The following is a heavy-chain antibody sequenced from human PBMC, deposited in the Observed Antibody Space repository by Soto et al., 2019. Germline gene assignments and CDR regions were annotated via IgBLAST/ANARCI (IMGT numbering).Heavy chain of an antibody. CDR1: GGSISSYY. CDR3: ASLYGSGSYYNGMDV. D-gene: IGHD3-10*01. V-gene: IGHV4-4*07. Sequence: SETLSLTCTVSGGSISSYYWSWIRQPAGKGLEWIGRIYTSGSTNYNPSLKSRVTMSVDTSKNQFSLKLSSVTAADTAVYYCASLYGSGSYYNGMDVWGQGTTVTVSS. J-gene: IGHJ6*02. CDR2: IYTSGST.